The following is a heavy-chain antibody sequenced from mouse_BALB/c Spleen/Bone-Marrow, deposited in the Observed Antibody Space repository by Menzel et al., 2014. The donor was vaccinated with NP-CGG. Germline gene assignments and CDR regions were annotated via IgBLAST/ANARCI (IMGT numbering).Heavy chain of an antibody. D-gene: IGHD2-4*01. V-gene: IGHV1-69*01. Sequence: QVQLKESGVELGMPGASVKMSCKASGYTFTDNWIYWVKQRPGQGLEWIGAIDTSDSYTNYNQKFMGKASLTVDASSSTAYVQVSSLTSDDSAVYYCARGGHDFSSDYWGQGTSVTVSS. CDR1: GYTFTDNW. CDR2: IDTSDSYT. J-gene: IGHJ4*01. CDR3: ARGGHDFSSDY.